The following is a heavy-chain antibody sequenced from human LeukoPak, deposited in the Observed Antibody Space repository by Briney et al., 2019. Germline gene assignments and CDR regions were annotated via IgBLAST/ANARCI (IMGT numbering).Heavy chain of an antibody. J-gene: IGHJ4*02. Sequence: GGSLRLSCVTSGFTFNGYAMSWVRQFPGRGLEWVSGIIGSGDRIYLADSVKGRFTVSRDNFRNTVFLRMNSLRDEDTAVYYCASLLVAGVASVDYWGQGTLVTVSS. D-gene: IGHD6-19*01. CDR1: GFTFNGYA. V-gene: IGHV3-23*01. CDR2: IIGSGDRI. CDR3: ASLLVAGVASVDY.